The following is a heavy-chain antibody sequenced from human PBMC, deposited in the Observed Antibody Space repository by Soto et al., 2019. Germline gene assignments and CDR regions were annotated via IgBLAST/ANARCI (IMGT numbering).Heavy chain of an antibody. CDR1: GYSISSGYY. CDR3: ASSLLLGSYYDGYYYYGMDV. V-gene: IGHV4-38-2*02. Sequence: SETLSLTCTVSGYSISSGYYWGWIRQPPGKGLEWIGSIYHSGSTYYNPSLKSRVTISVDTSKNQFSLKLSSVTAADTAVYYCASSLLLGSYYDGYYYYGMDVWGQGTTVTVSS. D-gene: IGHD1-26*01. CDR2: IYHSGST. J-gene: IGHJ6*02.